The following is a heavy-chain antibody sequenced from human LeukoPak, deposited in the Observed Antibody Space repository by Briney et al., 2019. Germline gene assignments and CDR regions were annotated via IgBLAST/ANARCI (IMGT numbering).Heavy chain of an antibody. V-gene: IGHV3-30*02. J-gene: IGHJ4*02. Sequence: GGSLRLSCAASGFTVSTYYMTWVRQAPGKGLEWVAFIRYDGSNKYYADSVKGRFTISRDNSKNTLYLQMNSLRAEDTAVYYCAKDPQYSGSYYSLGYWCQGTLVTVSS. CDR2: IRYDGSNK. D-gene: IGHD1-26*01. CDR1: GFTVSTYY. CDR3: AKDPQYSGSYYSLGY.